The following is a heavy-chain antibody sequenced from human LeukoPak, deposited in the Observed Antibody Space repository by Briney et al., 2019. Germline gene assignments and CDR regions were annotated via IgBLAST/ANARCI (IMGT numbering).Heavy chain of an antibody. V-gene: IGHV1-2*02. J-gene: IGHJ4*02. CDR2: INPNSGGT. Sequence: ASVKVSCKASGYTFTGYYMHWVRQAPGQGLEWMGWINPNSGGTNYAQRFQGRVTMTRDTSISTAYMELSRLRSDDTAVYYCARAGPVRGYSGYEFDYWGQGTLVTVSS. CDR3: ARAGPVRGYSGYEFDY. D-gene: IGHD5-12*01. CDR1: GYTFTGYY.